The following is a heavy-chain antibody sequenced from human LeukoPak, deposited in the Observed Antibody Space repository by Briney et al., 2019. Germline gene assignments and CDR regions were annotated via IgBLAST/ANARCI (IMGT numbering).Heavy chain of an antibody. D-gene: IGHD4-17*01. CDR2: IYTSGST. Sequence: TSETLSLACTVSGGSISSGSYYWSWIRQPAGKGPEWIGRIYTSGSTNYNPSLKSRVTISVDTSKNQFSLKLSSVTAADTAVYYCVRRTAVTESVNYWGQGTLVTVSS. V-gene: IGHV4-61*02. CDR1: GGSISSGSYY. CDR3: VRRTAVTESVNY. J-gene: IGHJ4*02.